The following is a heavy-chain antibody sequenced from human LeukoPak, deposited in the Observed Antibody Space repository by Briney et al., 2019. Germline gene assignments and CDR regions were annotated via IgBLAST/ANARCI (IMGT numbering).Heavy chain of an antibody. CDR2: IFYRDNT. D-gene: IGHD3-16*01. CDR1: GGFMSSYY. V-gene: IGHV4-59*01. CDR3: ARALPWGTIDAFNI. J-gene: IGHJ3*02. Sequence: PSETLSLTCTVSGGFMSSYYWSWIRQPPGKGLEWIGYIFYRDNTNYNPSLNSRVTISVDTSKNQFSLKLSSVTTADTAVYYCARALPWGTIDAFNIWGQGTMVTVSS.